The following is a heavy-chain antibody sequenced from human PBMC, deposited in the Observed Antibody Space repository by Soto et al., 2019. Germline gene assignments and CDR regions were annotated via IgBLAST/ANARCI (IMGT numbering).Heavy chain of an antibody. CDR2: IYSGGST. Sequence: QPGGSLSLSCAASGFTVSSNYMSWVRQAPGKGLEWVSVIYSGGSTYYADSVKGRFTISRDNSKNTLYLQMNSLRAEDTAVYYCATRITMIVRMDAFDIWGQGTMVTVSS. CDR1: GFTVSSNY. V-gene: IGHV3-53*01. D-gene: IGHD3-22*01. CDR3: ATRITMIVRMDAFDI. J-gene: IGHJ3*02.